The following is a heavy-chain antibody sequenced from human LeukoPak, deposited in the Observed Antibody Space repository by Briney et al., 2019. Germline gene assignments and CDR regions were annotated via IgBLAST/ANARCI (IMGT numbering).Heavy chain of an antibody. D-gene: IGHD3-22*01. CDR1: GGSIYSSSYC. CDR2: IYYTGST. V-gene: IGHV4-39*02. J-gene: IGHJ4*02. Sequence: PSETLSLTCSVSGGSIYSSSYCWGWIRQPPGKGLEFIGSIYYTGSTYYNPSFKSRLTISVDTSKNHFSLKLSSVTAADTAVYYCTRRVSGYSTDYWGQGTLVTVSS. CDR3: TRRVSGYSTDY.